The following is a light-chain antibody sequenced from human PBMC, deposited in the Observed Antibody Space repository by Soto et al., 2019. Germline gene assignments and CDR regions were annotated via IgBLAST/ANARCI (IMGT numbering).Light chain of an antibody. CDR2: AAS. V-gene: IGKV1-39*01. CDR1: QSISSY. CDR3: QQSYITLLT. Sequence: DIQMTQSPSSLSASVGDRVTITCRASQSISSYLNWYQQKPGKAPKLLIYAASSVQSGVPSRFSGSGSGTDFTLTISSLQPEDFATYYCQQSYITLLTVCGGTKVEIK. J-gene: IGKJ4*01.